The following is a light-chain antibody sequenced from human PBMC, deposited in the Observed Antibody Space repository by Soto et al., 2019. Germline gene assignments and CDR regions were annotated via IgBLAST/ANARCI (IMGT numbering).Light chain of an antibody. J-gene: IGLJ3*02. CDR3: SSYTSSSTPFWV. Sequence: QSVLTQPASVSGSPGQSITISCTGTTSDVGGYNYVSWYQQHPGKAPKLMIYEVSNRPSGVYNRFSGSKSGNTASLTISGLQAEDEADYYCSSYTSSSTPFWVFGGGTKLTVL. CDR1: TSDVGGYNY. V-gene: IGLV2-14*01. CDR2: EVS.